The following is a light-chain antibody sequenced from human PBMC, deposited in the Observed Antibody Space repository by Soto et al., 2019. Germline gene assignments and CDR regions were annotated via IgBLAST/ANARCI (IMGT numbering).Light chain of an antibody. CDR3: QQSYSTPWI. CDR1: QSISSY. J-gene: IGKJ3*01. CDR2: AAS. Sequence: DIQMTQSPSSLSASVGDRVTITCRASQSISSYLNWYQQKPGKAPKLLIYAASSLQRRVPSRFSGSGSGTDFTLTIISLQPQDFETYYCQQSYSTPWIFGPGTKVDIK. V-gene: IGKV1-39*01.